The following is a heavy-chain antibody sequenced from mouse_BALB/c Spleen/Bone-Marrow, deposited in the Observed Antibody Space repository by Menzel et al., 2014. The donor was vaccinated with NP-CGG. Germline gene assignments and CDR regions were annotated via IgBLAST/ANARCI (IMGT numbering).Heavy chain of an antibody. Sequence: QVQLQQPGPELVKPGASVKISCKASGYAFSSSWMNWVKQRPGQGLEWIGRIYPGDGDTNYNGKFKGKATLTADKSSSTAYMQLSSPTSVDSAVYFCARGPWFACWGQGTLVTVSA. CDR1: GYAFSSSW. J-gene: IGHJ3*01. CDR2: IYPGDGDT. V-gene: IGHV1-82*01. CDR3: ARGPWFAC.